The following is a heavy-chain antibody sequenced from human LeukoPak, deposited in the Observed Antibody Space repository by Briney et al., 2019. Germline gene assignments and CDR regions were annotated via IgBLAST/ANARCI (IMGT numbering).Heavy chain of an antibody. CDR3: ARQVWSIAVAD. J-gene: IGHJ4*02. D-gene: IGHD6-19*01. CDR2: ISSSGSTI. CDR1: GFTFSSYE. V-gene: IGHV3-48*03. Sequence: GGSLRLSCAASGFTFSSYEMNWVRQAPGKGLEWVSYISSSGSTIYYADSVKGRFTISRDNAKNSLYLQMNSLRAEDTAVYYCARQVWSIAVADWGQGTLVTVSS.